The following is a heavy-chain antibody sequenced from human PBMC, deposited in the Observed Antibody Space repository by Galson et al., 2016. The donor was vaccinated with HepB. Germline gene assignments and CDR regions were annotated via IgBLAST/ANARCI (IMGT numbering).Heavy chain of an antibody. CDR3: ARQVVPGLFDQ. CDR1: GFTFSNYG. V-gene: IGHV3-33*01. Sequence: SLRLSCAASGFTFSNYGIHWVRQAPGKGLEWVAVIWNDGKNKQYADSVKGRFTISRDNSRDTLFLLMTSLKASDTAMYYCARQVVPGLFDQWGQGTLVNGAS. CDR2: IWNDGKNK. D-gene: IGHD2-21*02. J-gene: IGHJ4*02.